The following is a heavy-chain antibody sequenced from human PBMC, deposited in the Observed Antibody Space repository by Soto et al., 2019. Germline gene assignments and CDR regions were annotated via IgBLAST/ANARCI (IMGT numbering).Heavy chain of an antibody. Sequence: PSETLSLTCAVYGGSFSGYYWSWIRQPPGKGLVWIGEINHSGSTNYNPSLKSRVTISVDTSKNQFSLKLSSVTAADTAVYYCARGLSYGYGYYYHYYMDVWGKGTTVTVSS. CDR2: INHSGST. V-gene: IGHV4-34*01. CDR1: GGSFSGYY. D-gene: IGHD5-18*01. J-gene: IGHJ6*03. CDR3: ARGLSYGYGYYYHYYMDV.